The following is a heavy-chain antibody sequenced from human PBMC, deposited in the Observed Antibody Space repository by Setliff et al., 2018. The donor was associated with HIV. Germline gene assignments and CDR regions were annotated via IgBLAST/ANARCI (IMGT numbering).Heavy chain of an antibody. CDR3: AKNRPMSGVVGAVGLYFDY. J-gene: IGHJ4*02. CDR2: ISGSGGST. D-gene: IGHD1-26*01. Sequence: GGSLRLSCAASGFTFSSYAMSWVRQAPGKGLEWVSAISGSGGSTYYADSVKGRFTISRDNSKNTLYLQMNSLRAEDTAVYYCAKNRPMSGVVGAVGLYFDYWGQGTLGTVSS. V-gene: IGHV3-23*01. CDR1: GFTFSSYA.